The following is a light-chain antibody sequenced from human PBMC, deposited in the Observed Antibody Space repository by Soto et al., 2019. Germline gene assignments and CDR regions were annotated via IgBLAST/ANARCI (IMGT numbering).Light chain of an antibody. CDR2: GES. V-gene: IGKV3-15*01. CDR1: QSGSSN. Sequence: IVLTQSPATLSVSPCERATLSCRASQSGSSNLAWYKQKPGQAPRLLIYGESARATGIPARFSGSGSGTEFILTISSLQSEDFAVYVCQQYYDWPRTFGQGTKVDI. J-gene: IGKJ1*01. CDR3: QQYYDWPRT.